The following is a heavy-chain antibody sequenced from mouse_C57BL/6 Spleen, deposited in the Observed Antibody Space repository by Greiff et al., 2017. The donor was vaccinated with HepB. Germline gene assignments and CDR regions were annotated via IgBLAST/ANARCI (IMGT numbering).Heavy chain of an antibody. Sequence: ESGPGLVKPSQSLSLTCSVTGYSITSGYYWNWIRQFPGNKLEWMGYISYDGSNNYNPSLKNRISITRDTSKNQFFLKLNSVTTEDTATYYCAREWDWFAYWGQGTLVTVCA. J-gene: IGHJ3*01. CDR1: GYSITSGYY. CDR3: AREWDWFAY. D-gene: IGHD4-1*01. CDR2: ISYDGSN. V-gene: IGHV3-6*01.